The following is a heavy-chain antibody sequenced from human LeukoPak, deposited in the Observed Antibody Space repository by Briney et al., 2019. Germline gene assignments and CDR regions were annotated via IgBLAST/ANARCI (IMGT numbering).Heavy chain of an antibody. J-gene: IGHJ4*02. Sequence: SETLSLTCAVYGGSFSGYYWSWIRQPPGKGLDWMGEINHSGSTNHNPPLKRRVTISVDTSKNQFSLKLSSVAAADTAVYYCARGLGLRWSPAPPGLDRNRQSTFDYWGQGTLVTVSS. CDR1: GGSFSGYY. CDR3: ARGLGLRWSPAPPGLDRNRQSTFDY. CDR2: INHSGST. V-gene: IGHV4-34*01. D-gene: IGHD4-23*01.